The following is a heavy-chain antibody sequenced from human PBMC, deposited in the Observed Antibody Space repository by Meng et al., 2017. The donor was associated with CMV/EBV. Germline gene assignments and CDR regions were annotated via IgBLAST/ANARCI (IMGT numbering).Heavy chain of an antibody. CDR1: GGSFSGYY. CDR3: ARGYYDFWSGYYRAGWFDP. CDR2: INHSGST. J-gene: IGHJ5*02. D-gene: IGHD3-3*01. V-gene: IGHV4-34*01. Sequence: SLTCAVYGGSFSGYYWSWIRQPPGKGLEWIGEINHSGSTNYNPSLKSRVTISVDTSKNQFSLKLSSVTAADTAVYYCARGYYDFWSGYYRAGWFDPWGQGTLVTVSS.